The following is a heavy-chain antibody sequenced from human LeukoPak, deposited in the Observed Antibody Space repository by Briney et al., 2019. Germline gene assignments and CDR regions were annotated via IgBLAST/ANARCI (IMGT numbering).Heavy chain of an antibody. CDR1: GFTFSSYS. CDR2: ISSSSSYI. V-gene: IGHV3-21*01. CDR3: VRGGPDEDIVVVPAAIDY. D-gene: IGHD2-2*01. J-gene: IGHJ4*02. Sequence: GGSLRLSCAASGFTFSSYSMNWVRQAPGKGLEWVSSISSSSSYIYYADSVKGRFTISRDNAKNSLYLQMNSLRAEDTAVYYCVRGGPDEDIVVVPAAIDYWGQGTLVTVSS.